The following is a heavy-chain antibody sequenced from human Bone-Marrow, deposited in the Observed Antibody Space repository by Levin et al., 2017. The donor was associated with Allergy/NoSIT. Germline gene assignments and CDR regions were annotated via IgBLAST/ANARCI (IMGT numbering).Heavy chain of an antibody. Sequence: SQTLSLPCTVSGGSVSSGSYYWSWLRQPPEKGLEWVGYISHSGTTNYSPSLKSRVTISMDTSRNQFSLTLHSVTAADTAIDYCARDSGRYCFGGDCYVNWFEPWGHGTLVTVSS. D-gene: IGHD2-21*01. CDR3: ARDSGRYCFGGDCYVNWFEP. V-gene: IGHV4-61*01. CDR1: GGSVSSGSYY. CDR2: ISHSGTT. J-gene: IGHJ5*02.